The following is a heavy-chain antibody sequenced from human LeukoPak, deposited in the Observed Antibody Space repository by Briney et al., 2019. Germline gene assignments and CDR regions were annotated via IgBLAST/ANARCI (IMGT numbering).Heavy chain of an antibody. D-gene: IGHD4-17*01. CDR1: GFTFRNYE. Sequence: QPGGSLRLSCAASGFTFRNYEMNWVRQAPGKGLEWVSYISSSGSTIYYADSVKGRFTISRDNAKNSLYLQMNSLRAEDTAVYYCAKECDYGNTSHMPCYWGQGTLVTVSS. J-gene: IGHJ4*02. CDR3: AKECDYGNTSHMPCY. CDR2: ISSSGSTI. V-gene: IGHV3-48*03.